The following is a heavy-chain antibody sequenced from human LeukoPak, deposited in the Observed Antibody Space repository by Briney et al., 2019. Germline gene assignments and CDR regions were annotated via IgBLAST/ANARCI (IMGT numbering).Heavy chain of an antibody. CDR1: GYTFTGYY. CDR3: ARAQKRTKTTGSYFFDY. CDR2: INPNSGGT. J-gene: IGHJ4*02. Sequence: ASVKVSCKASGYTFTGYYMHWVRQAPGQGLEWMGWINPNSGGTNYAQKFQGRVTMTRDTSISTAYMELSSLRSEDTAVYYCARAQKRTKTTGSYFFDYWGQGTLVTVSS. V-gene: IGHV1-2*02. D-gene: IGHD1-1*01.